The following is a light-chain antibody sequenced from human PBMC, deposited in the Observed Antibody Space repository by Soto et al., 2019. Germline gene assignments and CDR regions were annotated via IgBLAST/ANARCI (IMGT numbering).Light chain of an antibody. J-gene: IGKJ1*01. CDR3: QQSYSTPCA. V-gene: IGKV1-39*01. CDR1: HNITNY. CDR2: AAS. Sequence: DIQMTQSPSSLYASVGDRVTITCRASHNITNYLNWYQQKSGTAPTLLIYAASNLQGGVPSKFTGSASGTDFTLTISSLQPEDFATYYCQQSYSTPCAFGQGTKVDSK.